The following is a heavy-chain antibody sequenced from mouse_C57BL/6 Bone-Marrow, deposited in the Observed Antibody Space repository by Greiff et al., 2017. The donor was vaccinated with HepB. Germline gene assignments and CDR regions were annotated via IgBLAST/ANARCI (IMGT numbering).Heavy chain of an antibody. D-gene: IGHD1-1*01. V-gene: IGHV1-53*01. J-gene: IGHJ3*01. CDR3: ARMGFDYYGSSWFAY. CDR2: INPSNGGT. CDR1: GYTFTSYW. Sequence: QVQLQQPGTELVKPGASVKLSCKASGYTFTSYWMHWVKQRPGQGLEWIGNINPSNGGTNYNEKFKSKATLTVDKSSSTACMQLSSLTSEDSAVYYCARMGFDYYGSSWFAYWGQGTLVTVSA.